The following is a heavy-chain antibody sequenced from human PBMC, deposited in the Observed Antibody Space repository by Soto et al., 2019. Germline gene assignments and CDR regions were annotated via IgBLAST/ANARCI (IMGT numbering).Heavy chain of an antibody. D-gene: IGHD3-3*01. CDR3: ARKSAPPDFENYFDY. V-gene: IGHV1-69*13. CDR2: IIPIFGTA. J-gene: IGHJ4*02. CDR1: GGTFSSYA. Sequence: ASVKVSCKASGGTFSSYAISWVRQAPGQGLEWMGGIIPIFGTANYAQKFQGRVTITADESTSTAYMELSSLRSEDTAVYYCARKSAPPDFENYFDYWGQGTLVTVSS.